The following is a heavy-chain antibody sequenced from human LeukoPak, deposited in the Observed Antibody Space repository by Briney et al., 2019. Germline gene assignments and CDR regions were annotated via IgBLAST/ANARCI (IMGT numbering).Heavy chain of an antibody. J-gene: IGHJ5*02. CDR3: ARQDSRGYCSGGSCYSIPQLFFDP. Sequence: GESLKISCKGSGYSFTSYWIGWVRQMPGKGLEWMGIIYPGDSDTRYSPPFQGQVTISADKSISTAYLQWSSLKASDTAMYYCARQDSRGYCSGGSCYSIPQLFFDPWGQGTLVTVSS. V-gene: IGHV5-51*01. CDR2: IYPGDSDT. CDR1: GYSFTSYW. D-gene: IGHD2-15*01.